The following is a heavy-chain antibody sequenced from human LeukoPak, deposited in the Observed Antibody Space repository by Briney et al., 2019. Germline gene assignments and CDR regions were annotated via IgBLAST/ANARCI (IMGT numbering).Heavy chain of an antibody. CDR2: ISASNDKT. Sequence: GASVKVSCKASGYTFTSYGISWVRQAPGQGLEWMGWISASNDKTNYAPNLQGRVTLTTDTSTSTAYMELRSLRSDDTAVYYCARSAMVRGVIGFDYWGQGTLVTVSS. CDR1: GYTFTSYG. V-gene: IGHV1-18*01. J-gene: IGHJ4*02. D-gene: IGHD3-10*01. CDR3: ARSAMVRGVIGFDY.